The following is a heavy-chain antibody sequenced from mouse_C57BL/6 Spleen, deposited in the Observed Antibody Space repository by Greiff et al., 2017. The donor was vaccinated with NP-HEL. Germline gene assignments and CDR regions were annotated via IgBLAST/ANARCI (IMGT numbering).Heavy chain of an antibody. V-gene: IGHV1-26*01. D-gene: IGHD1-1*01. CDR2: INPNNGGT. Sequence: EVQLHQSGPELVKPGASVKMSCKASGYTFTDYYMNWVKQSHGKSLEWIGDINPNNGGTSYNQKFKGKATLPVDQSSSTAYMELRSLTSEDSAVYYCARFFSPSYGSSFDYWGQGTTLTVSS. CDR1: GYTFTDYY. J-gene: IGHJ2*01. CDR3: ARFFSPSYGSSFDY.